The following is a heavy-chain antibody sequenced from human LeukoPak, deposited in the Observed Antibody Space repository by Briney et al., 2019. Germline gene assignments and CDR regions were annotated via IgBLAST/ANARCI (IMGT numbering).Heavy chain of an antibody. CDR1: GYTFTSYY. D-gene: IGHD1-20*01. J-gene: IGHJ3*02. CDR3: ARDSISGDGSFDI. CDR2: INPSGGST. Sequence: ASVKLSCKASGYTFTSYYMHWVRQAPGQGLEWMAIINPSGGSTSYAQKFQGRVTMTRDTSTSTVYMVLSSLRSKDTAVYYCARDSISGDGSFDIWGQGTMVTVSS. V-gene: IGHV1-46*01.